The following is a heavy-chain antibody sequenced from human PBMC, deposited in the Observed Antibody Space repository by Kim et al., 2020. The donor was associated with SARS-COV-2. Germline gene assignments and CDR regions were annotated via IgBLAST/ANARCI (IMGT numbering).Heavy chain of an antibody. J-gene: IGHJ4*02. Sequence: STNYTPAHKCRVTISVDTSKNQFSLKLSSVTAADTAVYYCARMYGRYFDQWGQGTLVTVSS. V-gene: IGHV4-34*01. CDR2: ST. D-gene: IGHD3-9*01. CDR3: ARMYGRYFDQ.